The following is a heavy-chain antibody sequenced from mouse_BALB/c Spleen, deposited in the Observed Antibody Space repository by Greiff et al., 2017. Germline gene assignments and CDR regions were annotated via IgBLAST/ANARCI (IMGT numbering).Heavy chain of an antibody. CDR3: TRRGYYGSSLYYYAMDY. CDR2: IYPGNSDT. J-gene: IGHJ4*01. CDR1: GYTFTSYW. D-gene: IGHD1-1*01. Sequence: EVQLKESGTVLARPGASVKMSCKASGYTFTSYWMHWVKQRPGQGLEWIGAIYPGNSDTSYNQKFKGKAKLTAVTSTSTAYMELSSLTNEDSAVYYCTRRGYYGSSLYYYAMDYWGQGTSVTVSS. V-gene: IGHV1-5*01.